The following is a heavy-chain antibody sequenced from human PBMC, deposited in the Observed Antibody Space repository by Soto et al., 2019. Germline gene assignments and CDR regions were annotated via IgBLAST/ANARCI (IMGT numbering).Heavy chain of an antibody. CDR3: ARYIPGVRYYGMDV. V-gene: IGHV3-23*01. CDR1: GFTFSSYA. J-gene: IGHJ6*02. D-gene: IGHD2-2*01. Sequence: GGSLRLSCAASGFTFSSYAMSWVRQGPGKGLEWVSAINGNSGSKYYADSVKGRFTVSGDNSKNTLYLQMNSLRAEDTAVYYCARYIPGVRYYGMDVWGQGTTVTVSS. CDR2: INGNSGSK.